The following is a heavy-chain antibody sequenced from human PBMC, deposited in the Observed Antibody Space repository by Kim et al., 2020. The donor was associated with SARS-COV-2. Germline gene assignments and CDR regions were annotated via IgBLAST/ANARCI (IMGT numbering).Heavy chain of an antibody. D-gene: IGHD3-9*01. Sequence: GGSLRLSCAASGFTFSSYGMHWVRQAPGKGLEWVAAIWSDGSKKYYADSVKGRFTISRDQFRNTLYLQMNGLRAEDTAVYYCARLGFDSLSFDYWGQ. V-gene: IGHV3-33*01. J-gene: IGHJ4*02. CDR1: GFTFSSYG. CDR3: ARLGFDSLSFDY. CDR2: IWSDGSKK.